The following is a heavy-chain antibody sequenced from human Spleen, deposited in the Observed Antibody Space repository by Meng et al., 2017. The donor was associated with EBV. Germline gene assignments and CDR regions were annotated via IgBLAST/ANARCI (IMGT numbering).Heavy chain of an antibody. Sequence: QGPLAAARPELVTPSGTLSLHCAVSGDAISTSNWWSWVRQPPGKGLEWIGEIFHSGNTNYNPSLKSRVTISVDTSKNQFSLNLTSVTAADTAVYYCARDVYSGRYYAYGHWGQGTLVTVSS. CDR1: GDAISTSNW. CDR3: ARDVYSGRYYAYGH. J-gene: IGHJ4*02. D-gene: IGHD1-26*01. V-gene: IGHV4-4*02. CDR2: IFHSGNT.